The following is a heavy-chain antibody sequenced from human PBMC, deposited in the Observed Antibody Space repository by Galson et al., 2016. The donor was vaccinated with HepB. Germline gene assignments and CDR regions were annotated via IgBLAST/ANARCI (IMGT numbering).Heavy chain of an antibody. D-gene: IGHD1-26*01. CDR3: AHSGSYFSWIDP. Sequence: SLRLSCAASGFTFSAYDMTWVRQAPGKGLEWISSITGSGGSTYYADSVKGRFTISRDNSNNTLYLQMNCLGAEDTAIYYCAHSGSYFSWIDPWGQGTLVTVSS. CDR1: GFTFSAYD. J-gene: IGHJ5*02. V-gene: IGHV3-23*01. CDR2: ITGSGGST.